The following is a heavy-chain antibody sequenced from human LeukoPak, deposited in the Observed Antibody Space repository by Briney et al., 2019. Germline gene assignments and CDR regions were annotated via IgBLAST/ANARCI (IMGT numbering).Heavy chain of an antibody. CDR3: ARDLGSSWYVHYYCYMDV. CDR1: GFTFDDYG. CDR2: INWNGGST. J-gene: IGHJ6*03. D-gene: IGHD6-13*01. V-gene: IGHV3-20*04. Sequence: PGGSLRLSCAASGFTFDDYGMSWVRQAPGKGLEWVSGINWNGGSTGYADSVKGRFTISRDNAKNSLCLQMNSLRAEDTALYYCARDLGSSWYVHYYCYMDVWGKGTTVTVSS.